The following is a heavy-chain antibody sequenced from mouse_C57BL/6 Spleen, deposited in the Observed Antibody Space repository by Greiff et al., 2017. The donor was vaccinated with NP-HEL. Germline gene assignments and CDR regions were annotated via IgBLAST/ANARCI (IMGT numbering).Heavy chain of an antibody. CDR2: INPNNGGT. CDR3: ARDGSSYGYAMDD. D-gene: IGHD1-1*01. J-gene: IGHJ4*01. Sequence: EVQLQQSGPELVKPGASVKIPCKASGYTFTDYNMDWVKQSHGKSLEWIGDINPNNGGTIYNQKFKGKATLTVDTSSSTAYMELRSLTSEDTAVYYCARDGSSYGYAMDDWGQGTSVTVSS. V-gene: IGHV1-18*01. CDR1: GYTFTDYN.